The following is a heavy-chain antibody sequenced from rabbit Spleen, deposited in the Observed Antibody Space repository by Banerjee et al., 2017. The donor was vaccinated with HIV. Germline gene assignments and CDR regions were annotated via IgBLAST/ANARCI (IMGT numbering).Heavy chain of an antibody. CDR3: ARFYAGYGDFGYAAM. Sequence: QSLEESGGGLVKPGASLTLTCKASGFSFNSGDDMCWVRQAPGKGLEWIACIYAGSSSNTYSATWAKGRFTISKTSSTTVTLQMTSLTAADTATYFCARFYAGYGDFGYAAMWGPGTLVTVS. CDR1: GFSFNSGDD. D-gene: IGHD7-1*01. J-gene: IGHJ4*01. V-gene: IGHV1S40*01. CDR2: IYAGSSSNT.